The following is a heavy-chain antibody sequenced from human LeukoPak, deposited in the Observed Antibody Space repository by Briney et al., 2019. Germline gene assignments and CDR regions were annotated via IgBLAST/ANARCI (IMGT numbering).Heavy chain of an antibody. D-gene: IGHD6-13*01. J-gene: IGHJ2*01. V-gene: IGHV4-4*07. Sequence: SETLSLTCTVSGGSISNFYWNWIRQPAGQGLEWIGRIYFSGSANYHPSLKSRLTMSVDTSKNQFSLKLNSVTAADTAVYYCARDLITAAGTNLDLWGRGTLVTVSS. CDR3: ARDLITAAGTNLDL. CDR2: IYFSGSA. CDR1: GGSISNFY.